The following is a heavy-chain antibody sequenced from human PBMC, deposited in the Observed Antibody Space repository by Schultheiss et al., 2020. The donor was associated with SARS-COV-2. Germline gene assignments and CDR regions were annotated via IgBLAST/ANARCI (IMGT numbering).Heavy chain of an antibody. Sequence: SETLSLTCAVYGGSFSGYYWSWIRQPPGKGLEWIGEIDHSGSTYYNPSLKGRVTISEDTSKAQISLKLSSVTAADTAVYYCARMAFDSSGYYPNWFDPWGQGTLVTVSS. CDR2: IDHSGST. D-gene: IGHD3-22*01. J-gene: IGHJ5*02. CDR3: ARMAFDSSGYYPNWFDP. V-gene: IGHV4-34*01. CDR1: GGSFSGYY.